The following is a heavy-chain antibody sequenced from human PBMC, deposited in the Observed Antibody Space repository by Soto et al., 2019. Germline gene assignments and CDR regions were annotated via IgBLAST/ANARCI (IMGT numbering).Heavy chain of an antibody. D-gene: IGHD2-2*01. Sequence: PGESLKISCKGSGYSFTSYWISWVRQMPGKGLEWMGRIDPSDSYTNYSPSFQGHVTISADKSISTAYLQWSSLKASDTAMYYCARTPVVPAADPYYYYYGMDVWGQGTTVTV. CDR1: GYSFTSYW. J-gene: IGHJ6*02. V-gene: IGHV5-10-1*01. CDR3: ARTPVVPAADPYYYYYGMDV. CDR2: IDPSDSYT.